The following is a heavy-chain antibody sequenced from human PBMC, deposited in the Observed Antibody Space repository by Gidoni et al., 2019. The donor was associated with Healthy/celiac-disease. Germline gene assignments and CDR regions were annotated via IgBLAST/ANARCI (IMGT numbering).Heavy chain of an antibody. J-gene: IGHJ4*02. Sequence: QVQLVQSGAEVKKPGASVQVSCKASGYTFTSYGISWVRQAPGQGLEWMGWFSAYNGNTNYAQKLQGRVTMTTDTSTSTAYMELRSLRSDDTAVYYCAGEDYGDTGGGLGYWGQGTLVTVSS. D-gene: IGHD4-17*01. V-gene: IGHV1-18*01. CDR3: AGEDYGDTGGGLGY. CDR2: FSAYNGNT. CDR1: GYTFTSYG.